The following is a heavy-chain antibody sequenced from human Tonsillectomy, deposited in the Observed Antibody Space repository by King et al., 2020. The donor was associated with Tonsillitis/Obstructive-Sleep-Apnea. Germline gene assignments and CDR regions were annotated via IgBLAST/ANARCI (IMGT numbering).Heavy chain of an antibody. CDR2: ISDNAYNT. CDR1: GFTFSNYA. Sequence: VQLVESGGGLVQPGGSLRLSCAASGFTFSNYAMSWVRQAPGKGLEWVSIISDNAYNTYYADSVKGRFTISRDNSKNTLYLRMYSRRPEDTAIYYCAKKRESTSIWHFYSWGEGTLVTVSS. J-gene: IGHJ4*02. CDR3: AKKRESTSIWHFYS. V-gene: IGHV3-23*04. D-gene: IGHD2-21*01.